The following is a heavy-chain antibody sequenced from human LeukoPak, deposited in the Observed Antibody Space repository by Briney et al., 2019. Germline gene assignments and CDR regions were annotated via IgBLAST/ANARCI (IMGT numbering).Heavy chain of an antibody. D-gene: IGHD3-22*01. CDR3: ARDRGLFYYDSSGYPDY. CDR2: IYSGGRS. Sequence: GGSLRLSCAASGFTVSRNYMSWVRQAPGKGLEWVSVIYSGGRSYYADSVKGRFTISRDNSKNTLYLQMNSLRSEDTAVYYCARDRGLFYYDSSGYPDYWGQGTLVTVSS. CDR1: GFTVSRNY. V-gene: IGHV3-66*02. J-gene: IGHJ4*02.